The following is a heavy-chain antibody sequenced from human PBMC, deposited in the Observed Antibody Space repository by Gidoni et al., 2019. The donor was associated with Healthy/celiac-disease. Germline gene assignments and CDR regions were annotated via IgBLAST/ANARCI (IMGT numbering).Heavy chain of an antibody. CDR1: GGSISSSNW. Sequence: QVQLQESGPGLVKPSGTLSLTCAVSGGSISSSNWWSWVRQPPGKGLEWIGEIYHSGSTNYNPSLKSRVTISVDKSKNQFSLKLSSVTAADTAVYYCARGLDGWLQLLGMVRNDAFDIWGQGTMVTVSS. CDR3: ARGLDGWLQLLGMVRNDAFDI. J-gene: IGHJ3*02. D-gene: IGHD5-12*01. CDR2: IYHSGST. V-gene: IGHV4-4*02.